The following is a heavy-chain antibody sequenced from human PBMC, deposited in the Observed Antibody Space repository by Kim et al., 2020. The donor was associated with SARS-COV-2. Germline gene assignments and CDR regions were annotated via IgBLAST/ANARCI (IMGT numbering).Heavy chain of an antibody. Sequence: ASVKVSCKASGYTFTSYAMHWVRQAPGQRLEWMGWINAGNGNTKYSQKFQGRVTITRDTSASTAYMELSSLRSEDTAVYYCARAVGSSGWYAFDYWGQGTLVTVSS. CDR2: INAGNGNT. D-gene: IGHD6-19*01. V-gene: IGHV1-3*01. J-gene: IGHJ4*02. CDR1: GYTFTSYA. CDR3: ARAVGSSGWYAFDY.